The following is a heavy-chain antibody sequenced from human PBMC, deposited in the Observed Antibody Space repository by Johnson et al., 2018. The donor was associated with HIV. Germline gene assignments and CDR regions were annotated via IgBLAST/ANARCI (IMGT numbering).Heavy chain of an antibody. J-gene: IGHJ3*02. D-gene: IGHD3-10*01. CDR1: GFTVSSNY. CDR3: ARGHMVRGVTHAFDI. Sequence: VQLVESGGDLVQPGGSLRLSCAASGFTVSSNYMSWVRQAPGKGLEWVSVIYSGGSTYYADSVKGRFTISRDNSKNTLYLQMNSLRAEDTAVYYCARGHMVRGVTHAFDIWGQGTMVTVSS. V-gene: IGHV3-66*01. CDR2: IYSGGST.